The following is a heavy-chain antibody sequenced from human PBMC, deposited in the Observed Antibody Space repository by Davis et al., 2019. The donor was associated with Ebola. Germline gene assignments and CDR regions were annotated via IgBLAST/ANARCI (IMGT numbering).Heavy chain of an antibody. D-gene: IGHD7-27*01. Sequence: HSQTLSLTCAISGDSVSRTSGAWNWIRQSPSRGLEWLGRIYYNSKWNNDYAVSVKSRITINPDTSKNQFSLQLDSVTPEDTAIYYCERVHWGAGKAFDIWGQGSMVIVSS. CDR3: ERVHWGAGKAFDI. CDR2: IYYNSKWNN. CDR1: GDSVSRTSGA. J-gene: IGHJ3*02. V-gene: IGHV6-1*01.